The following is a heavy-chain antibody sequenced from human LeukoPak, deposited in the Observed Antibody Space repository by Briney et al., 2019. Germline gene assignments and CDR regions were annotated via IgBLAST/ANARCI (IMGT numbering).Heavy chain of an antibody. CDR2: ISYDGSNK. CDR3: AKAKPVTTWGIVDY. D-gene: IGHD4-17*01. J-gene: IGHJ4*02. V-gene: IGHV3-30*18. CDR1: GFTFSSYG. Sequence: PGGSLRLSCAASGFTFSSYGMHWVRQAPGKGLEWVAVISYDGSNKYYADSVKGRFTISRDNSKNTLYLQMNSLRAEDTAVYYCAKAKPVTTWGIVDYWGQGTLVTVSS.